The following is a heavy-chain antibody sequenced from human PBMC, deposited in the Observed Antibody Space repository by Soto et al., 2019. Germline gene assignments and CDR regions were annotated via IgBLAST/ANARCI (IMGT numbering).Heavy chain of an antibody. V-gene: IGHV4-34*01. CDR1: GGSFSGYY. CDR2: INHSGST. D-gene: IGHD2-15*01. J-gene: IGHJ6*03. CDR3: ARAFSYCSGGSCYLSYYYYYMDV. Sequence: SETLSLTCAVYGGSFSGYYWSWIRQPPGKGLEWIGEINHSGSTNYNPSLKSRVTISVDTSKNQFSLKLSSVTAADTAVYYCARAFSYCSGGSCYLSYYYYYMDVWGKGTTVTVSS.